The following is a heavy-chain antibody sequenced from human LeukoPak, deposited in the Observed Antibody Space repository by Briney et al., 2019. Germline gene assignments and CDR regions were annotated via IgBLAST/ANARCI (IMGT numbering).Heavy chain of an antibody. CDR2: IIPILGIA. D-gene: IGHD3-22*01. Sequence: ASVKVSCKASGGTFSSYAISWVRQAPGQGLEWMGRIIPILGIANYAQKFQGRVTITADKSTSTAYMELSSLRSEDTAVYYCARDYDSSGYYWDWGQGTLVTVSS. CDR1: GGTFSSYA. J-gene: IGHJ4*02. V-gene: IGHV1-69*04. CDR3: ARDYDSSGYYWD.